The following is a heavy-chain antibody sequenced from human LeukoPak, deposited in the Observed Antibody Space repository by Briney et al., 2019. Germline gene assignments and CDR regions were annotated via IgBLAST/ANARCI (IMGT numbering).Heavy chain of an antibody. D-gene: IGHD3-16*01. Sequence: GGSLRLSCAAPGFTFSDYHMSWIRQAPGKGLEWVSYISGGTTYTNYADSVRGRFTISRDNAQNSLYLQMDSLRAEDTAVYYCARTLRDLYSFDYWGQGTLVTVSS. CDR1: GFTFSDYH. CDR3: ARTLRDLYSFDY. CDR2: ISGGTTYT. J-gene: IGHJ4*02. V-gene: IGHV3-11*03.